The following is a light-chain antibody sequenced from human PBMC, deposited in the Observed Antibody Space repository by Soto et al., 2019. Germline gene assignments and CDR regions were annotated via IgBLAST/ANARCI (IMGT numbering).Light chain of an antibody. CDR1: SSDIGGADY. CDR3: SSYEGSNNPYV. Sequence: QSSLAQPPSASGTPGKSFTISCTGTSSDIGGADYVSWFQQRPGKAPKLLTYEVSKRPSGVPDRFSASKSGNTASLTVSGLQADDEADYSCSSYEGSNNPYVFGTGTKVTVL. CDR2: EVS. V-gene: IGLV2-8*01. J-gene: IGLJ1*01.